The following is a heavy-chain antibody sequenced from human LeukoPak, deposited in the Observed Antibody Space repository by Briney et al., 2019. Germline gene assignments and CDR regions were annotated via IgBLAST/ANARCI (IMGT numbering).Heavy chain of an antibody. CDR3: ARVGESYFGGRVFDY. Sequence: GSLRLSCAASGFTFSSYWMSWVRQAPGKGLEWIGEINHSGSTNYNPSLKSRVTISVDTSKNQFSLKLNSVTAAGTAVYYCARVGESYFGGRVFDYWGQGTLVTVSS. V-gene: IGHV4-34*01. D-gene: IGHD1-26*01. CDR1: GFTFSSYW. J-gene: IGHJ4*02. CDR2: INHSGST.